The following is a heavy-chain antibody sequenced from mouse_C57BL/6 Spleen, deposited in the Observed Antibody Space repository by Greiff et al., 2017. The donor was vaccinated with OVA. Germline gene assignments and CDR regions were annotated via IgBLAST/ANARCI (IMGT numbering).Heavy chain of an antibody. Sequence: VQLQQSGAELVKPGASVKISCKASGYAFSSYWMNWVKQRPGKGLEWIGQIYPGDGDTNYNGKFKGKATLTADKSSSTAYMQLSSLTSEDSAVYFCARWGYGSSCDYWGQGTTLTVSS. J-gene: IGHJ2*01. CDR2: IYPGDGDT. CDR1: GYAFSSYW. D-gene: IGHD1-1*01. CDR3: ARWGYGSSCDY. V-gene: IGHV1-80*01.